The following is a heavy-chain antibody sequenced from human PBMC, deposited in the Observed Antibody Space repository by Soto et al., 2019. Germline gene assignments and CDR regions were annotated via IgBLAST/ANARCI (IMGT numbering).Heavy chain of an antibody. V-gene: IGHV1-8*01. CDR1: GYTFTSYD. J-gene: IGHJ4*02. Sequence: GASVKVSCKASGYTFTSYDINWVRQATGQGLEWMGWMNPNSGNTGYAQKIQGRVTMTRNTSISTANMELSSLRSEDTAVFYCARAHYDILTGYSEFDYWGQGTLVTVSS. CDR3: ARAHYDILTGYSEFDY. D-gene: IGHD3-9*01. CDR2: MNPNSGNT.